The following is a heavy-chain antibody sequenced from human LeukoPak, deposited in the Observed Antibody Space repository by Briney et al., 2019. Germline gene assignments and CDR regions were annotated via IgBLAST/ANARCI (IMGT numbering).Heavy chain of an antibody. CDR2: ISGGGGGT. D-gene: IGHD6-19*01. Sequence: GGSLRLSCEACGFTFSSYGMSWVRQAPGKGLEWVSAISGGGGGTYCADSVKGRFTISRDNSKNTLYLQMNSLRAEDAAVYFCAKRVAHSSGAYWDYWGQGVLVTVSS. V-gene: IGHV3-23*01. CDR1: GFTFSSYG. J-gene: IGHJ4*02. CDR3: AKRVAHSSGAYWDY.